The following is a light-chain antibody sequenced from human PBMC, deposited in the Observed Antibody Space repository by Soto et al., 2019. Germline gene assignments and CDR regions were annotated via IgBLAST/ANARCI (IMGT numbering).Light chain of an antibody. Sequence: EIVLTQSPATLSLSPGERATLSCRASQSVSSYLAWYQQKPGQAPRLLIYDASKRATGFPARFSGSGSGTDFTLTISSLEPEDFAVYYCQQRSNWPSTLGGGTKVEIK. CDR3: QQRSNWPST. CDR1: QSVSSY. J-gene: IGKJ4*01. V-gene: IGKV3-11*01. CDR2: DAS.